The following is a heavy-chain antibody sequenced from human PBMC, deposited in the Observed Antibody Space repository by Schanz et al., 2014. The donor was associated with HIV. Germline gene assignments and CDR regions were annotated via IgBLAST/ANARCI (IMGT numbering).Heavy chain of an antibody. J-gene: IGHJ4*02. Sequence: EVRLLESGGDLVQPGGSLRLSCAASGFPFGSYAMSWVRQAPGKALEWVSAISGSGDNTYYADSVKGRFTMSRDNSKNTLNLQMHSLRVEDTAVYYCAKSSGWLYAHFDYWGQGTLVTVSS. D-gene: IGHD3-9*01. CDR2: ISGSGDNT. CDR1: GFPFGSYA. CDR3: AKSSGWLYAHFDY. V-gene: IGHV3-23*01.